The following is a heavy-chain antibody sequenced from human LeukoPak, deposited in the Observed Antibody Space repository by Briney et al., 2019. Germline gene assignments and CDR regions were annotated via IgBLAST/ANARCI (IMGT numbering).Heavy chain of an antibody. CDR2: INTNTGNP. Sequence: ASVKVSCKASGYTFTSYAMNWVRQAPGQGLEWMGWINTNTGNPTYAQGFTGRFVFSLDTSVSTAYLQISSLKAEDTAVYYCANLPPSYGGNSPGDAFDIWGQGTMVTVSS. V-gene: IGHV7-4-1*02. CDR3: ANLPPSYGGNSPGDAFDI. CDR1: GYTFTSYA. J-gene: IGHJ3*02. D-gene: IGHD4-23*01.